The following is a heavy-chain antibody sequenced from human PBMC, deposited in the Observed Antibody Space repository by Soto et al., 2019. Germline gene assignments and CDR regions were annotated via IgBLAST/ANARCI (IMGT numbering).Heavy chain of an antibody. CDR3: AKAHQALAPHGY. J-gene: IGHJ4*02. Sequence: PGGSLRLSCAASGFTFSSYGMHWVRQAPGKGLEWVAVISYDGSNKYYADSVKGRFTISRDNSKNTLYLQMNSLRAEDTAVYYCAKAHQALAPHGYWGQGTLVTVSS. V-gene: IGHV3-30*18. D-gene: IGHD2-2*01. CDR1: GFTFSSYG. CDR2: ISYDGSNK.